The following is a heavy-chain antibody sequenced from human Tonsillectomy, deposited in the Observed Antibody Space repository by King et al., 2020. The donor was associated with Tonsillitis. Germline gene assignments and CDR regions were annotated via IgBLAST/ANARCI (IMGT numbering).Heavy chain of an antibody. D-gene: IGHD2-8*01. V-gene: IGHV3-30*04. CDR1: GFTFSNNA. CDR3: ARSASCTNGVCFDHFDY. J-gene: IGHJ4*02. CDR2: ISYDGSNK. Sequence: VQLVESGGGVVQPGRSLRLSCAASGFTFSNNAMHWVRQAPGKGLEWVAVISYDGSNKYYADSVKGQFTISRDNSKNTLYLQMNSLRAEDTAVYYCARSASCTNGVCFDHFDYWGQGTLVTVSS.